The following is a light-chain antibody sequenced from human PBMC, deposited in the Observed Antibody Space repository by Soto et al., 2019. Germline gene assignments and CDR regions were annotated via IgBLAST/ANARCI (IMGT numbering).Light chain of an antibody. J-gene: IGLJ1*01. V-gene: IGLV2-18*02. CDR2: EVS. CDR1: NSDVGSYNR. CDR3: SSYTSNSTRV. Sequence: QSALNQPPSVSGAPGQSITISFTGTNSDVGSYNRVSWYQQPPGKAPKLMIYEVSNRPSGVSSRFSGSKSGNTASLTISGLQAEDEADYYCSSYTSNSTRVFGTGTKVTV.